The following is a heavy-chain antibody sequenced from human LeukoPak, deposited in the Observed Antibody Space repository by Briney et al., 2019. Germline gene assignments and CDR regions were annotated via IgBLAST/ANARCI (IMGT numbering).Heavy chain of an antibody. CDR1: GFTFTTYW. CDR2: SNSDGSTT. D-gene: IGHD5-18*01. V-gene: IGHV3-74*01. Sequence: GGSLRLSCAASGFTFTTYWMHWVRQAPGKGRVWVSHSNSDGSTTSYADSVKGRFTISSDNAQNTLYLQMNSLRAEDTAVYYCARDAVDTANAVWGQGTTVTVSS. J-gene: IGHJ6*02. CDR3: ARDAVDTANAV.